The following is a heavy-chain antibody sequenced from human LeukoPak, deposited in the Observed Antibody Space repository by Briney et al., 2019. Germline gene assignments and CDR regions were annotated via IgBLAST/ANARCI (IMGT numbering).Heavy chain of an antibody. Sequence: PSETLSLTCAVSGGSFSGYYWSWIRQPPGKGLEWIGEINHSGSTNYNPSLKSRVTISVDTSKNQFSLKPSSVTAADTAVYYCALGDSSGYYYYFDYWGQGTLVTVSS. D-gene: IGHD3-22*01. J-gene: IGHJ4*02. CDR3: ALGDSSGYYYYFDY. CDR1: GGSFSGYY. V-gene: IGHV4-34*01. CDR2: INHSGST.